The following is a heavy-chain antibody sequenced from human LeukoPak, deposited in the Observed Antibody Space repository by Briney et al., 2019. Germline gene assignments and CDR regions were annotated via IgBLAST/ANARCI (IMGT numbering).Heavy chain of an antibody. D-gene: IGHD2/OR15-2a*01. Sequence: ETLSLTCNVSGYSISSGYYWGWVRQAPGKGLDWVSTISGSGDSTYYADSVKGQFTISRDNSKNTVYLQMNSLRAEDTAVYYCAKIISLSHNWFDLWGQGTLVTVSS. CDR3: AKIISLSHNWFDL. CDR1: GYSISSGYY. CDR2: ISGSGDST. J-gene: IGHJ5*02. V-gene: IGHV3-23*01.